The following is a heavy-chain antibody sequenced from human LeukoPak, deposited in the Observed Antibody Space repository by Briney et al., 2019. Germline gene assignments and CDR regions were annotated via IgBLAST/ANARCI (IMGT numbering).Heavy chain of an antibody. Sequence: SETLSLTCTVSGGSVSSTSYYWGWIRQPPGKGLEWIGSFYYSGSSYYNPSLKSRVTISVDTSKNQFSLKVNSVTAADTAVYYCARQGFRSTWFDPWGQGTPVTVSS. J-gene: IGHJ5*02. CDR3: ARQGFRSTWFDP. CDR2: FYYSGSS. CDR1: GGSVSSTSYY. V-gene: IGHV4-39*01.